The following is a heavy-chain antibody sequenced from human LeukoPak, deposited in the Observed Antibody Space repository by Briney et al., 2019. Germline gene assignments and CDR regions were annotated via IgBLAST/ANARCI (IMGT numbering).Heavy chain of an antibody. CDR3: ARDTQYYYDSSGYPY. CDR1: GYTFTGYY. CDR2: INPNSGGT. Sequence: GASVEVSCKASGYTFTGYYMHWVRQAPGQGLEWMGWINPNSGGTNYAQKFQGRVTMTRDTSISTAYMELSRLRSDDTAVYYCARDTQYYYDSSGYPYWGQGTLVTVSS. D-gene: IGHD3-22*01. J-gene: IGHJ4*02. V-gene: IGHV1-2*02.